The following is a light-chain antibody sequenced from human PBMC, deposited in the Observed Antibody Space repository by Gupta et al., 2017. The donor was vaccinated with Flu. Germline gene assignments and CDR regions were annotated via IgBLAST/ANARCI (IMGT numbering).Light chain of an antibody. CDR3: QVWDSTSNHPGV. J-gene: IGLJ3*02. V-gene: IGLV3-21*02. CDR2: DDS. Sequence: SSVLPQAPSVSVAPGQTARITCGANNIGSKNVHWYQQKPGQAPVLVVYDDSDRPSGSPERFSGSNSGNTATLTITRVEGGDEADYYCQVWDSTSNHPGVFGGGTKLTVL. CDR1: NIGSKN.